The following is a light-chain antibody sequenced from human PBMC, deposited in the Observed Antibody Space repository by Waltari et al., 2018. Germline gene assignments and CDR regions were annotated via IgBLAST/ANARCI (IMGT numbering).Light chain of an antibody. CDR3: CSYAGDALWV. Sequence: QSALTQPASVSASPGQSITISCTGTSSDIGTYNFVSWYQPHPGKVPNVLIYEVTNRPSGVSNRFSGSKSGYTASLTISGLQAEDEADYYCCSYAGDALWVFGGGTKLTVL. V-gene: IGLV2-23*02. CDR1: SSDIGTYNF. CDR2: EVT. J-gene: IGLJ3*02.